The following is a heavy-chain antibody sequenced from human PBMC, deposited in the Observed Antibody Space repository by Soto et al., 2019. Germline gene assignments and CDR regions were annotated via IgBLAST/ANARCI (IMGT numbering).Heavy chain of an antibody. CDR1: GGTFSSYA. CDR3: ATLNPLYCSSTSCPNWVAARTYYYYGMDV. D-gene: IGHD2-2*01. V-gene: IGHV1-69*06. CDR2: IIPIFGTA. Sequence: QVQLVQSGAEVKKPGSSVKVSCKASGGTFSSYAISWVRQAPGQGLEWMGGIIPIFGTANYAQKYQGRVAITAAKSTSTAYMELSSLRSEDTAVYYCATLNPLYCSSTSCPNWVAARTYYYYGMDVWGQGTTVTVSS. J-gene: IGHJ6*02.